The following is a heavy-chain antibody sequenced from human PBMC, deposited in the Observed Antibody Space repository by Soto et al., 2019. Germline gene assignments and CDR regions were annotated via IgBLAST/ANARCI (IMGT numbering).Heavy chain of an antibody. Sequence: GESLKISCKGSGYDLTNYRIGWVRQMPGRGLEWMGIIYPSDSDSRNNPSFEGQVTISVDKSISTAYLQWSSLKASDTAMYYCARQSRNGLFDYWGQGTLVTVSS. D-gene: IGHD1-1*01. V-gene: IGHV5-51*01. CDR1: GYDLTNYR. CDR2: IYPSDSDS. CDR3: ARQSRNGLFDY. J-gene: IGHJ4*02.